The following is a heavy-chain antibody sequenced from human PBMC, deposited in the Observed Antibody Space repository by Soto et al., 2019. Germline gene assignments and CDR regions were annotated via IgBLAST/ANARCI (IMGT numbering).Heavy chain of an antibody. CDR1: GVTFSSYA. CDR3: ARDLRGSGSYYTDYYYYGMDV. V-gene: IGHV1-69*06. J-gene: IGHJ6*02. Sequence: SVKVSCKASGVTFSSYAISWVRQAPGQGLEWMGGIIPIFGTANYAQKFQGRVTITADKSTSTAYMELSSLRSEDTAVYYCARDLRGSGSYYTDYYYYGMDVWGQGTTVTVSS. D-gene: IGHD3-10*01. CDR2: IIPIFGTA.